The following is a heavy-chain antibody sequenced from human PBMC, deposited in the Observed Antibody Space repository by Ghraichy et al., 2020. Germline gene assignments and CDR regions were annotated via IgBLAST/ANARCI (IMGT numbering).Heavy chain of an antibody. CDR1: GFIFSGYW. V-gene: IGHV3-7*01. Sequence: GGPLRLSCAASGFIFSGYWMSWVRQAPRKGPEWVANIKKDGSEKYYVDSVKGRFTISRDNAKNSLYLRMNSLRAEDTAVYYCARDLGGGWYFDNWGQGALVTVSS. CDR2: IKKDGSEK. D-gene: IGHD6-19*01. CDR3: ARDLGGGWYFDN. J-gene: IGHJ4*02.